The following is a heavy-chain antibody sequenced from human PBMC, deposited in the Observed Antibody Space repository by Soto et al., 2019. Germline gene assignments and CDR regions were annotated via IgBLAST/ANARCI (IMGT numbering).Heavy chain of an antibody. D-gene: IGHD2-2*01. V-gene: IGHV4-34*01. CDR3: ARVSCSSTSCYDRYYYYYGMDV. J-gene: IGHJ6*02. CDR1: GGSFSGYY. CDR2: INHSGST. Sequence: SETLSLTCAVYGGSFSGYYWSWIRQPPGKGLEWIGEINHSGSTNYNPSLKSRVTISVDTSKNQFSLKLSSVTAADTAVYYCARVSCSSTSCYDRYYYYYGMDVWGQGTTVTVSS.